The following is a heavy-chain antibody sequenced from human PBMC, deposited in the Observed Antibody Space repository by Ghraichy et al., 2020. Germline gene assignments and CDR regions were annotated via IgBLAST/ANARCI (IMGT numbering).Heavy chain of an antibody. V-gene: IGHV1-46*01. CDR1: GYTFSSFY. Sequence: ASVKVSCKSSGYTFSSFYMHWVRQARGQGLEWMGIINPSVGTPVYAEEFQGRVTLTSDMSTGTVYMELSSLRSDDTAMYYCRIASRLPEVDFDFWGPGTLVSVSS. D-gene: IGHD6-6*01. CDR3: RIASRLPEVDFDF. CDR2: INPSVGTP. J-gene: IGHJ4*02.